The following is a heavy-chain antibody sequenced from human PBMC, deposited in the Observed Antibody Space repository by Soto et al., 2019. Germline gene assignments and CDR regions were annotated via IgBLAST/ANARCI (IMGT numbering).Heavy chain of an antibody. CDR1: GDSIGGYY. CDR3: ARHLIVVPAATNYYFDY. V-gene: IGHV4-59*08. Sequence: SETLSLTCTVSGDSIGGYYWSWIRQHPGKGLELIGYIYYSGSTNYNPSHKSRVTISVDTSKNQFSLKLGSVTAADTAVYYCARHLIVVPAATNYYFDYRGQGTLVTVST. CDR2: IYYSGST. J-gene: IGHJ4*02. D-gene: IGHD2-2*01.